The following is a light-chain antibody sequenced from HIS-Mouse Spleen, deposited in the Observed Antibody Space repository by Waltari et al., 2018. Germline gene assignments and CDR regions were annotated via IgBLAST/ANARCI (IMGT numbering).Light chain of an antibody. V-gene: IGLV2-11*01. CDR2: DVS. J-gene: IGLJ3*02. Sequence: QSALTQPRPVSGSPGQSVTISCPGTSSDVGGYNYVPWYQQHPGKAPKLMIYDVSKRPSGVPDRFSGSKSGNTASLTISGLQAEDEADYYCCSYAGSSWVFGGGTKLTVL. CDR3: CSYAGSSWV. CDR1: SSDVGGYNY.